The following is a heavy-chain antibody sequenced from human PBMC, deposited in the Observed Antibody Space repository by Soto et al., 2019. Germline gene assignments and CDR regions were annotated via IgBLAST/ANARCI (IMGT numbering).Heavy chain of an antibody. Sequence: EVQLVESGGGLVKPGGSLRLSCAASGFTFSSYSMNWVRQAPGKGLEWVSFISSSSSYIYYADSVKGRFTISRDNAKNSLYLQMNSLRAEDTAVYYCARIQLGHDAFDIWGQGTMVTVSS. CDR2: ISSSSSYI. D-gene: IGHD6-6*01. CDR1: GFTFSSYS. V-gene: IGHV3-21*01. CDR3: ARIQLGHDAFDI. J-gene: IGHJ3*02.